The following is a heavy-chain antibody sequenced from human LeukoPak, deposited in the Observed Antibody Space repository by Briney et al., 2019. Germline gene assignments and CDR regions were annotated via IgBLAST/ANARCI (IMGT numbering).Heavy chain of an antibody. CDR3: ARGSSYSTI. D-gene: IGHD3-10*01. CDR1: SGSINNSY. V-gene: IGHV4-59*01. CDR2: IYYTGST. Sequence: SETLSLTCTVSSGSINNSYWSWIRQPPGKGLEWIGYIYYTGSTNYNPSLKSRVTISVDTSKNQFSLKLSSVTAADTAVYYCARGSSYSTIWGQGTMVTVSS. J-gene: IGHJ3*02.